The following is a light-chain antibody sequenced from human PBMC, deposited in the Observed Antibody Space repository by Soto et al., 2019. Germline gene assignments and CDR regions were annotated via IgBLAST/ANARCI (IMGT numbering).Light chain of an antibody. J-gene: IGKJ1*01. CDR2: GAS. Sequence: EIVMTQSPATLSVSPGERATLSCRASQSFSSNLAWYQQKPGQAPRLLIYGASTRATGIPARFSGSGSGTEFTLTISSLQSEDFAVYYGQQYNNWPPWTFGQGTKLEIK. V-gene: IGKV3-15*01. CDR3: QQYNNWPPWT. CDR1: QSFSSN.